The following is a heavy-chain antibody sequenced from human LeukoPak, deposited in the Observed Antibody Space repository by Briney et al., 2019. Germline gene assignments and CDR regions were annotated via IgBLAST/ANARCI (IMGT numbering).Heavy chain of an antibody. D-gene: IGHD3-22*01. CDR2: ISSSSSYI. CDR3: ARDHYYYDSSGYLAY. Sequence: GGSLRLSCAASGFTFSSYSMNWVRQAPGKGLEWVSSISSSSSYIYYADSVKGRFTISRDNSKNTLDLQMNSLRAEDTAVYYCARDHYYYDSSGYLAYWGQGTLVTVSS. CDR1: GFTFSSYS. V-gene: IGHV3-21*01. J-gene: IGHJ4*02.